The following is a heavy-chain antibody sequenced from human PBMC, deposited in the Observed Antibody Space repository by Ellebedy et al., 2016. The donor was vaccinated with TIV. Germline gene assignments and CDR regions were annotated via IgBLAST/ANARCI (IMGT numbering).Heavy chain of an antibody. CDR3: ARNTPMAEYFDY. CDR2: INPSGGST. CDR1: GYTFTSYY. J-gene: IGHJ4*02. D-gene: IGHD5-18*01. V-gene: IGHV1-46*01. Sequence: AASVKVSCKASGYTFTSYYMHWVRQAPRQGLEWMGIINPSGGSTSYAQKFQGRVTMTRDTSTSTIYMELSSLRSEDTAVYYCARNTPMAEYFDYWGQGTLVTVSS.